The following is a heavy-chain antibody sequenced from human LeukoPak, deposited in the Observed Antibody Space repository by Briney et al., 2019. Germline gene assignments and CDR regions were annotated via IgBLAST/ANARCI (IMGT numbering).Heavy chain of an antibody. Sequence: ASVKVSCKASGYTFTGYYIHWVRQAPGQGLEWMGWINPNTGGTTYEQKFQGWVTMTRDTSISTAYMELSSLRSEDTAVYYCATVGGSRTYNNEYNWFVFWGQGTLVTVSS. D-gene: IGHD3-10*01. CDR1: GYTFTGYY. CDR3: ATVGGSRTYNNEYNWFVF. CDR2: INPNTGGT. V-gene: IGHV1-2*04. J-gene: IGHJ5*01.